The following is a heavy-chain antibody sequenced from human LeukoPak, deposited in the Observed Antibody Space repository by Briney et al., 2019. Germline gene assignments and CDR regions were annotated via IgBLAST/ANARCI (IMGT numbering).Heavy chain of an antibody. CDR2: IYYSGST. Sequence: SETLSLTCTVSGGSISSSSYYWGWIRQPPGKGLEWIGSIYYSGSTYYNPSLKSRVTISVDTSKNQFSLKLSSVTAADTAVYYCANYYDFWGHIWGQGTMVTVSS. J-gene: IGHJ3*02. CDR3: ANYYDFWGHI. V-gene: IGHV4-39*07. D-gene: IGHD3-3*01. CDR1: GGSISSSSYY.